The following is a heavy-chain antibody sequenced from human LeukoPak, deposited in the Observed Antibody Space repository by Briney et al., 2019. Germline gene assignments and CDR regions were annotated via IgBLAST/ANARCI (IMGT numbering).Heavy chain of an antibody. J-gene: IGHJ4*02. CDR2: INHSGST. CDR1: GGSISSYY. CDR3: ASRNFGVVTD. Sequence: SETLSLTCTVSGGSISSYYWSWIRQPPGKGLEWIGEINHSGSTNYNPSLKSRVTISVDTSKNQFSLKLSSVTAADTAVYYCASRNFGVVTDWGQGTLVTVSS. D-gene: IGHD3-3*01. V-gene: IGHV4-34*01.